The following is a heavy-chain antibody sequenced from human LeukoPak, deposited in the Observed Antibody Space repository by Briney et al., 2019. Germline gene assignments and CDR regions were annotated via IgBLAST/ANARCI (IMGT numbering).Heavy chain of an antibody. V-gene: IGHV4-4*07. J-gene: IGHJ3*02. CDR2: IYSSGGT. Sequence: PSETLSLTCTVSGGSISSYYWSWIRQPAGKGLESIGRIYSSGGTNYNPSLKSRVTISLGASESHFSLKLTSVTAADTAVYYCARDLTGYGNLNAFDIWGQGTMVTVSS. CDR3: ARDLTGYGNLNAFDI. CDR1: GGSISSYY. D-gene: IGHD5-12*01.